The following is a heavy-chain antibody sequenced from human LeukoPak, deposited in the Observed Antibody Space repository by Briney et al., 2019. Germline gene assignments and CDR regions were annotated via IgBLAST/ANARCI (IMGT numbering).Heavy chain of an antibody. CDR1: GFSLTTSGMR. CDR3: ARVSHYYYYMDV. CDR2: INWDDDK. Sequence: SGPALVKPTQTLTLTCNFSGFSLTTSGMRVSWIRQAPGKALEWLALINWDDDKLYRTSLKTRLTISKDTSRDQVVLTMTNMDPVDTATYFCARVSHYYYYMDVWGGGTTVTVSS. J-gene: IGHJ6*03. V-gene: IGHV2-70*04.